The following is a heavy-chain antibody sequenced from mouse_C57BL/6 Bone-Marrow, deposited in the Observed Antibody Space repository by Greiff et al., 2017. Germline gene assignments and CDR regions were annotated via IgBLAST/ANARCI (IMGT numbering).Heavy chain of an antibody. CDR3: ARAGYLYYYAMDY. Sequence: VKLVESGAELVKPGASVKISCKASGYAFSSYWMNWVKQRPGKGLEWIGQIYPGDGDTNYNGKFKGKATLTADKSSSTAYMQLSSLTSEDSAVYFCARAGYLYYYAMDYWGQGTSVTVSS. CDR2: IYPGDGDT. J-gene: IGHJ4*01. D-gene: IGHD2-14*01. CDR1: GYAFSSYW. V-gene: IGHV1-80*01.